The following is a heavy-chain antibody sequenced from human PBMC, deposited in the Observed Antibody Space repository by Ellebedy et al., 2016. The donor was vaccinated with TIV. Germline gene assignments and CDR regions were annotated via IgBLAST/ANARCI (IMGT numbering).Heavy chain of an antibody. J-gene: IGHJ5*02. CDR3: ARDKPHNWFDP. Sequence: GESLKISCAASGYAFSSYGMHWVRQAPGKGLVWVSRTNNDGTNTVYADSVKGRFTVSRDNAKNTLYLQMNSLRAEDTAVYYCARDKPHNWFDPWGQGTLVTVSS. CDR2: TNNDGTNT. V-gene: IGHV3-74*01. CDR1: GYAFSSYG.